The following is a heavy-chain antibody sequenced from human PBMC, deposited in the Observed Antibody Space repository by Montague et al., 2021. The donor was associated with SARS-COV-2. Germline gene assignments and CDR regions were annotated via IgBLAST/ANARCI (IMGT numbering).Heavy chain of an antibody. CDR2: MYYSGST. CDR3: ARDFDY. Sequence: SETLSLTCTVSGGSISSYYWCWIWQPPRTGLDRIWYMYYSGSTNSNPSLKSRFTLSVDTSKDQFSLTLSSVTAADTAVYYCARDFDYWGQGTLVTVSS. V-gene: IGHV4-59*13. CDR1: GGSISSYY. J-gene: IGHJ4*02.